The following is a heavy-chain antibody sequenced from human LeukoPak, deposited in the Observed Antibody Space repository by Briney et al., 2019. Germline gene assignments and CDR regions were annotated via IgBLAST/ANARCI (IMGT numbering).Heavy chain of an antibody. CDR3: AKPVGATDPFDY. Sequence: GGSLRLSCAASGFTFSSYGMHWVRQAPGKGLEWVAFIRYDGSNKYYADSVKGRFTISRDNSKNTLYLQMNSLRAEDTAVYYCAKPVGATDPFDYWGQGTLVTVSS. D-gene: IGHD1-26*01. V-gene: IGHV3-30*02. CDR2: IRYDGSNK. J-gene: IGHJ4*02. CDR1: GFTFSSYG.